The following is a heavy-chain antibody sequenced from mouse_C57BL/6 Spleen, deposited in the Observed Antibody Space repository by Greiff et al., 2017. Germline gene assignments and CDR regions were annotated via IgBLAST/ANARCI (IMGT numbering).Heavy chain of an antibody. CDR3: ARYGYGNYFDY. CDR1: GYTFTNYW. CDR2: IYPGGGYT. D-gene: IGHD2-1*01. Sequence: VQLQESGAELVRPGTSVKMSCKASGYTFTNYWIGWAKQRPGHGLEWIGDIYPGGGYTNYNEKFKGKATLTADKSSSTAYMQFSSLTSEDSAIYYCARYGYGNYFDYSGQGTTRTVSS. V-gene: IGHV1-63*01. J-gene: IGHJ2*01.